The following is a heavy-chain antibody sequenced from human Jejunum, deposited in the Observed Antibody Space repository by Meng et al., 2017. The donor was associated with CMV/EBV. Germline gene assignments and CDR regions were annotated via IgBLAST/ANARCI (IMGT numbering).Heavy chain of an antibody. CDR2: INPNSGDT. CDR3: ASLGESFVVVPAAMGSFDL. CDR1: FTGYF. Sequence: FTGYFLHGVRQAPGQGLEWMGRINPNSGDTHYAPRFQGRVTMTRDTSLSTAYMELSRLTSDDTAVYYCASLGESFVVVPAAMGSFDLWGQGTLVTVSS. D-gene: IGHD2-2*01. J-gene: IGHJ4*02. V-gene: IGHV1-2*06.